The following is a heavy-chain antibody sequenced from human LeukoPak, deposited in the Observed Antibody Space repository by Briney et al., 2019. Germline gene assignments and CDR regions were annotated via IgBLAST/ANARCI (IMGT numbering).Heavy chain of an antibody. Sequence: GGSLRLSCAASGFTFSSYAMSWVRQAPGKGLEWVSTISGSDSSTYYADSVKGRFTISRDNSKNTLDLQMNNLRAEDTAVYYCAKYAHGVYYNGYHWGQRTPATLHS. CDR2: ISGSDSST. CDR3: AKYAHGVYYNGYH. CDR1: GFTFSSYA. D-gene: IGHD3-22*01. V-gene: IGHV3-23*01. J-gene: IGHJ5*02.